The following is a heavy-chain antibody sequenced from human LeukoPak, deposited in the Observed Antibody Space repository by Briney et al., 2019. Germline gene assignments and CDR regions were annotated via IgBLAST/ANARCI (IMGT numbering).Heavy chain of an antibody. CDR2: INPNSGGT. CDR3: ARVVSSAGAFDI. CDR1: GYTFTGYY. V-gene: IGHV1-2*02. Sequence: ASVKVSCKAYGYTFTGYYMHWVRQAPGQGLEWMGWINPNSGGTNYAQKFQGRVTMIRDTSISTAYMELSRLRSDDTAVYYCARVVSSAGAFDIWGQGTMVTVSS. J-gene: IGHJ3*02. D-gene: IGHD1-14*01.